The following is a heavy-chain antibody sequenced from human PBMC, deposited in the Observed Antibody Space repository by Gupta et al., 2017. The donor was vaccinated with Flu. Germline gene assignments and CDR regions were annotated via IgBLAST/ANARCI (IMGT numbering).Heavy chain of an antibody. CDR1: GGSFSGYY. J-gene: IGHJ4*02. D-gene: IGHD5-12*01. CDR2: INHGGST. V-gene: IGHV4-34*01. CDR3: ARGHQGDGGSDFYTGGWYYFDY. Sequence: QVQLQQWGAGLLKPSETLSLNCAVYGGSFSGYYWTWIRQSPGKGLEWIGQINHGGSTTYNPSLKSRVTISVHTSKNQVSLELSSVTAADTAVYYCARGHQGDGGSDFYTGGWYYFDYWGRGTLVTVSS.